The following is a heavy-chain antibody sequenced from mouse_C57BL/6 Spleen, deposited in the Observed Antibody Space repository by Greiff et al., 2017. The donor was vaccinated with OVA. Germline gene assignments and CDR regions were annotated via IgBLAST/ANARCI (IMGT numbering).Heavy chain of an antibody. D-gene: IGHD2-1*01. CDR2: ISDGGSYT. Sequence: EVKVVESGGGLVKPGGSLKLSCAASGFTFSSYAMSWVRQTPEKRLEWVATISDGGSYTYYPDNVKGRFTISRDNAKNNLYLQMSHLKSEDTAMYYCARDLYYGNFYAMDYWGQGTSVTVSS. V-gene: IGHV5-4*01. J-gene: IGHJ4*01. CDR1: GFTFSSYA. CDR3: ARDLYYGNFYAMDY.